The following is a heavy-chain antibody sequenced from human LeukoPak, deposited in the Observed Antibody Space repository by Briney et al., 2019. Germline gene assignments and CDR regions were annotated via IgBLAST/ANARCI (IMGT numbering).Heavy chain of an antibody. Sequence: NPSETLSLTCTVSGGSISSYYWSWIRQPPGKGLEWIGYIYHSGSTYYNPSLKSRVTISVDRSKNQFSLKLSSVTAADTAVYYCARVDGIAGRGAFDIWGQGTMVTVSS. CDR1: GGSISSYY. V-gene: IGHV4-59*12. J-gene: IGHJ3*02. CDR2: IYHSGST. D-gene: IGHD6-13*01. CDR3: ARVDGIAGRGAFDI.